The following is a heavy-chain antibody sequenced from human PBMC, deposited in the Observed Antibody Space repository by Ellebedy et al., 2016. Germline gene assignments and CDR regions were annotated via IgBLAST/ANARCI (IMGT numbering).Heavy chain of an antibody. CDR1: GGTFSSYA. D-gene: IGHD3-10*01. V-gene: IGHV1-8*02. CDR2: MNPNSGNT. CDR3: ARQTGLHYYGSGSPPDY. Sequence: ASVKVSCKASGGTFSSYAISWVRQAPGQGLEWMGWMNPNSGNTGYAQKFQGRVTMTRNTSISTAYMELSSLRSEDTAVYYCARQTGLHYYGSGSPPDYWGQGTLVTVSS. J-gene: IGHJ4*02.